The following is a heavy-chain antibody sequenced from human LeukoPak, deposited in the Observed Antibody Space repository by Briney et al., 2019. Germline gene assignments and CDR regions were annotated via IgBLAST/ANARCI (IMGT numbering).Heavy chain of an antibody. Sequence: GGSLRLSCAASGFTVSSSYMSWVRQAPGKGLEWVSIVYSGGSIYYADSVKGRFTTSRHNSNNTLDLQMNSLRTEYTAMYYCARSYNSAWLDYWGQGTLVTVSS. V-gene: IGHV3-53*04. D-gene: IGHD6-19*01. CDR1: GFTVSSSY. CDR2: VYSGGSI. J-gene: IGHJ4*02. CDR3: ARSYNSAWLDY.